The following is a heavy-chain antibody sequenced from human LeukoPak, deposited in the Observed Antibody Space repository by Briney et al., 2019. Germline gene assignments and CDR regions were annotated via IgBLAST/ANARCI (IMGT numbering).Heavy chain of an antibody. Sequence: GGSLRLSCAASGFTFSSYTIHWVRQPPGKGLEWVAIISFDGSNKYYADSVKGRFTISRDNSKNTLYLQMNSLRAEDTAVYYCAREELGSSLGFDPWGQGALVTVSS. V-gene: IGHV3-30-3*01. D-gene: IGHD3-16*01. CDR1: GFTFSSYT. CDR2: ISFDGSNK. CDR3: AREELGSSLGFDP. J-gene: IGHJ5*02.